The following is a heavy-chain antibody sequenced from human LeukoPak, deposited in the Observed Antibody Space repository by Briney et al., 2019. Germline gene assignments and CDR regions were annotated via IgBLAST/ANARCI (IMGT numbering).Heavy chain of an antibody. CDR1: GGTFSSYA. CDR3: ARDLGYCSGGSCYDY. D-gene: IGHD2-15*01. V-gene: IGHV1-69*13. CDR2: IIPIFGTA. Sequence: ASVKVSCKASGGTFSSYAISWVRQAPGQGLEWMGGIIPIFGTANYARKFQGRVTITADESTSTAYMELSSLRSEDTAVYYCARDLGYCSGGSCYDYWGQGTLVTVSS. J-gene: IGHJ4*02.